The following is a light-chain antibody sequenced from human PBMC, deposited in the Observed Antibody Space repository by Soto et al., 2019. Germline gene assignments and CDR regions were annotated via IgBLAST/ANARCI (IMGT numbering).Light chain of an antibody. V-gene: IGLV2-14*01. J-gene: IGLJ2*01. CDR2: EVN. CDR3: TSFSTHNSLV. Sequence: LTQPASVSGSPGQSLTISCTGSSSDIGTYKYVSWYQQHPGKAPRVIIYEVNNRPSGVSHRFSGSKSDNTASLTVSGLQAEDEAIYYCTSFSTHNSLVFGGGTKVTVL. CDR1: SSDIGTYKY.